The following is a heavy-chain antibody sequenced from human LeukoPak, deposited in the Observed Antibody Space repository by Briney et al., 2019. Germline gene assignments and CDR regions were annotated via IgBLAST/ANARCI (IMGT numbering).Heavy chain of an antibody. V-gene: IGHV3-64*01. Sequence: GGSLRLSCAASGFTFSSYAMHWVRQAPGKGLEYVSAISSNGGSTYYANSVKGRFTISRDNSKNTLYLQMGSLRAEDMAVYYCAREAIRKIQLWPLHGMDVWGQGTTVTVSS. CDR1: GFTFSSYA. CDR2: ISSNGGST. J-gene: IGHJ6*02. CDR3: AREAIRKIQLWPLHGMDV. D-gene: IGHD5-18*01.